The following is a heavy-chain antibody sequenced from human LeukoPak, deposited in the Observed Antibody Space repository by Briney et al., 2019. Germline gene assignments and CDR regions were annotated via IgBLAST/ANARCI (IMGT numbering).Heavy chain of an antibody. J-gene: IGHJ4*02. CDR2: IRSTANGYAT. Sequence: GGSLRLSCAASGFTFSGSALHWVRQASGKGLEWVGCIRSTANGYATAYAASVKGRFTISRDDSKNTAYLQMDSLKTEDTAVYYCTGNYYGSGSYADVDYWGQGTMVTVSS. V-gene: IGHV3-73*01. D-gene: IGHD3-10*01. CDR1: GFTFSGSA. CDR3: TGNYYGSGSYADVDY.